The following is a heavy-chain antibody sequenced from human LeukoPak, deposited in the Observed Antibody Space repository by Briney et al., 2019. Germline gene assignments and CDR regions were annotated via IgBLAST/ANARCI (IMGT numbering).Heavy chain of an antibody. CDR3: ARVVAVSATLKDWFDP. D-gene: IGHD2-15*01. J-gene: IGHJ5*02. V-gene: IGHV4-4*02. Sequence: SETLSLTCAVSGGSISGTNWWSWVRQSPGKGLEYIGEIYHSGTTNYTPSLKSRVTISLDKSENHFSLKLTSVTAADTAVYYCARVVAVSATLKDWFDPWGQGILVTVSS. CDR1: GGSISGTNW. CDR2: IYHSGTT.